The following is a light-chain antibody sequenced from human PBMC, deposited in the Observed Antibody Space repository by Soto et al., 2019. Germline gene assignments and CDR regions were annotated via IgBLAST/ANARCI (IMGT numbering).Light chain of an antibody. CDR3: CSYTNSRAGVV. J-gene: IGLJ2*01. Sequence: QSVLTQPASVSGSRGQSITIPCTGTSSDVGGYNYVSWYQHHPGKAPELMIYDVSNRPSGVSNRFSGSKSGNTASLTISGLQAEDEADYYCCSYTNSRAGVVFGGGTKLTVL. CDR1: SSDVGGYNY. V-gene: IGLV2-14*03. CDR2: DVS.